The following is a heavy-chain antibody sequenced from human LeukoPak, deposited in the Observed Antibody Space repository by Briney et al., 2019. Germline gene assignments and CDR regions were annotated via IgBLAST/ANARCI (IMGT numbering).Heavy chain of an antibody. Sequence: GGSVRLSCAASGFTFSSYGMHWVRQAPGKGLEWVSAISGSGGSTYYADSVKGRFTISRDNSKDTLYLQMNSLRAEDTAVYYCAKDLYYGSGIPYYFDYWGQGTLVTVSS. CDR2: ISGSGGST. CDR3: AKDLYYGSGIPYYFDY. CDR1: GFTFSSYG. J-gene: IGHJ4*02. D-gene: IGHD3-10*01. V-gene: IGHV3-23*01.